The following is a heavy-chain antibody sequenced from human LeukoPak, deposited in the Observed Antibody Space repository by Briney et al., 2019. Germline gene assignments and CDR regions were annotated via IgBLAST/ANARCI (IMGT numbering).Heavy chain of an antibody. CDR1: GGSISSYY. CDR3: ARLPDY. Sequence: SETLSLTCTVSGGSISSYYWSWIRQPPGQGLEWIGYIYASGSTNYNPSLKSRVTISVDTSKNQFSLKLTSVTAADTAVHYCARLPDYWGQGTLVTVSS. CDR2: IYASGST. V-gene: IGHV4-4*09. J-gene: IGHJ4*02.